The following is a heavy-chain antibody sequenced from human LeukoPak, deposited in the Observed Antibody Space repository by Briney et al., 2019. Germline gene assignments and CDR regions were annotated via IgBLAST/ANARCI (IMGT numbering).Heavy chain of an antibody. CDR3: AVTYYDFWSGSY. V-gene: IGHV4-39*01. CDR2: IYYSGST. Sequence: SETLSLTCTVSGGSISSSSYYWGWIRQPPGKGLEWIGSIYYSGSTYYNPSLKSRVTISVDTSKNQFSLKLSSVTAADTAVYYCAVTYYDFWSGSYWGQGTLVTVSS. D-gene: IGHD3-3*01. J-gene: IGHJ4*02. CDR1: GGSISSSSYY.